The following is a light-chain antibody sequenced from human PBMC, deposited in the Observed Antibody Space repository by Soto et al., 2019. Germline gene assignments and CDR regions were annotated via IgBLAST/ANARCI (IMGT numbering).Light chain of an antibody. J-gene: IGKJ4*01. CDR3: QQIYSAPLT. Sequence: DIQMTQSPSSLSASVGNRVTITCRASQSITTYLNWYRQKTGKPPKILIYAASSLQSGVPSRFSGSGSETEFTLSISSLQPEDFETYFCQQIYSAPLTFGGGTKVDIK. CDR2: AAS. V-gene: IGKV1-39*01. CDR1: QSITTY.